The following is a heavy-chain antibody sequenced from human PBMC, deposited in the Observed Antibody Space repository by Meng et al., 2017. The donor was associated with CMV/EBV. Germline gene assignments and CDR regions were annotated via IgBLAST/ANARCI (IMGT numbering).Heavy chain of an antibody. D-gene: IGHD1-26*01. J-gene: IGHJ6*02. Sequence: GESLKISCAASGFTFSSYAMSWVRQAPGKGLEWVSVIYSGGSSTYYADSVKGRFTISRDNSKNTLYLQMNSLRAEDTAVYYCAKVMGIVGATTTYYYCGMDVWGQGTTVTVSS. V-gene: IGHV3-23*03. CDR1: GFTFSSYA. CDR2: IYSGGSST. CDR3: AKVMGIVGATTTYYYCGMDV.